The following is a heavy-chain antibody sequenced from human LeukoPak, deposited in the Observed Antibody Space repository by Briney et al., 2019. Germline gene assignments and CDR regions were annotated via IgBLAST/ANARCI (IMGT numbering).Heavy chain of an antibody. V-gene: IGHV3-53*01. CDR1: GFTLTNHG. CDR2: IYGGGNI. D-gene: IGHD5-24*01. Sequence: GGSLRLSCAVSGFTLTNHGVSWVRQAPGKGLEWVSVIYGGGNIYYADSVKGRFTISRDNSKNTLYLQMNSLRAEDTAVYYCARGAGYNYPYYFDYWGQGTLVTVSS. CDR3: ARGAGYNYPYYFDY. J-gene: IGHJ4*02.